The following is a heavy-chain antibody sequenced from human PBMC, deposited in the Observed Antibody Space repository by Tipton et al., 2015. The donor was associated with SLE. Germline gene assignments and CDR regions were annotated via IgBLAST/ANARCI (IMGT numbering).Heavy chain of an antibody. V-gene: IGHV4-31*03. CDR2: IYYSGSTR. CDR3: AREGDSSANFYYHGVNV. J-gene: IGHJ6*02. Sequence: TLSLTCTVSDDSFNSVGYYWSWIRQHPGKGLEWIGCIYYSGSTRYYNPSLESRVTISIDTSRNEFSLKLSSVTAADTAVYYCAREGDSSANFYYHGVNVWGQGTTVTVSS. CDR1: DDSFNSVGYY. D-gene: IGHD2-21*01.